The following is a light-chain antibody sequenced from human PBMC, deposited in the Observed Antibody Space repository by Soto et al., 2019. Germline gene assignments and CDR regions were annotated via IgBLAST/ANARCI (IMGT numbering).Light chain of an antibody. CDR1: QSVSDTH. CDR2: DAS. CDR3: QQRNGWPRT. V-gene: IGKV3D-20*02. Sequence: EIVLTQSPGALSLSPGESATLSCRASQSVSDTHVAWYQQRPGQAPRLLIYDASRRDIGVPDRFIGSGSATDFTLTISGLEPEDFAVYYCQQRNGWPRTFGQGTKVEIK. J-gene: IGKJ1*01.